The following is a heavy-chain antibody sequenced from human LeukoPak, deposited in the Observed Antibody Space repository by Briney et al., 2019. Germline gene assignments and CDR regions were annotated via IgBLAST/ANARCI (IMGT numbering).Heavy chain of an antibody. D-gene: IGHD1-26*01. Sequence: ASVKVSCKVSGYTLTELSMHWVRQAPGKGLEGMGGFDPEDGETIYAQKFQGRVTMTEDTSTDTAYMELSSLRSEDTAVYYCATTWYSGSYLDYWGQGTLVTVSS. CDR2: FDPEDGET. CDR1: GYTLTELS. CDR3: ATTWYSGSYLDY. J-gene: IGHJ4*02. V-gene: IGHV1-24*01.